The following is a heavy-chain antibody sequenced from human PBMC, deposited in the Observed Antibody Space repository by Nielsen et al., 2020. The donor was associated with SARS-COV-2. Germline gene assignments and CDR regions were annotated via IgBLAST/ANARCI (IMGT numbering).Heavy chain of an antibody. CDR2: ISSSGSTI. CDR3: ARDGYSGYDSPVGYFDY. J-gene: IGHJ4*02. D-gene: IGHD5-12*01. CDR1: GFTFSDYY. Sequence: GESLKISCAASGFTFSDYYMSWIRQAPGKGLEWVSYISSSGSTIYYADSVKGRFTISRDNAKNSLYLQMNSLRAEDTAVYYCARDGYSGYDSPVGYFDYWGQGTLVTVSS. V-gene: IGHV3-11*04.